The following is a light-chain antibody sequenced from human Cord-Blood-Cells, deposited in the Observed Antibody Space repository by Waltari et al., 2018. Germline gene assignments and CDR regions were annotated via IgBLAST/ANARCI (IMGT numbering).Light chain of an antibody. Sequence: QSALTQPASVSGSPGQSIPISCTGTSSDVGGYNYVSWYQQHTGKAPKLIIYEVSNRPSGVCNRFACSKSGNTASLAISGLQAEDEADYYCSSYTSSSTLVFGGGTKLTVL. CDR1: SSDVGGYNY. J-gene: IGLJ2*01. CDR2: EVS. V-gene: IGLV2-14*01. CDR3: SSYTSSSTLV.